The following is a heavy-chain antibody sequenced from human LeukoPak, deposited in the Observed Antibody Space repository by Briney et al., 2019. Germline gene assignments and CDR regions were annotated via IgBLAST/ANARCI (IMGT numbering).Heavy chain of an antibody. J-gene: IGHJ6*02. CDR2: IWYDGGNK. D-gene: IGHD2-15*01. V-gene: IGHV3-33*01. Sequence: PGGSLRLSCAASGFTFSSYGLHWVRQAPGKGLEWVAVIWYDGGNKYYADSVKGRFAISRDNSKNTLYLRMNSLRAEDTAVYYCARDGLVVAAGVRYYYYGMDVWGQGTTVTVSS. CDR3: ARDGLVVAAGVRYYYYGMDV. CDR1: GFTFSSYG.